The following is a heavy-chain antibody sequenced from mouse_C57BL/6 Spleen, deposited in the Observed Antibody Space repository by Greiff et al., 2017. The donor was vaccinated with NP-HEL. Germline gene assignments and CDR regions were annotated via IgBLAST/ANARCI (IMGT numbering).Heavy chain of an antibody. CDR2: IDPSDSET. CDR3: ARDPPDNYGSSFDY. J-gene: IGHJ2*01. D-gene: IGHD1-1*01. V-gene: IGHV1-52*01. Sequence: QVQLQQPGAELVRPGSSVKLSCKASGYTFTSYWMHWVKQRPIQGLEWIGNIDPSDSETHYNQKFKDKATLTVDKSSSTAYMPLSSLTSEDSAVYDCARDPPDNYGSSFDYWGQGTTLTVSS. CDR1: GYTFTSYW.